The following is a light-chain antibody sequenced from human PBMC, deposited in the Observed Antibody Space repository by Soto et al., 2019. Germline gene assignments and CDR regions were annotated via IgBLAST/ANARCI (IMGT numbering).Light chain of an antibody. CDR1: SSDVGGYDY. CDR3: SSYSTTSTLV. J-gene: IGLJ1*01. CDR2: EVN. V-gene: IGLV2-14*01. Sequence: QSALTQPASVSGSPGQSVTISCTGTSSDVGGYDYVSWYQQHPGTAPKLMLYEVNNRPSGVSNHFSGSKSGNTASLIISGLQADDEADYYCSSYSTTSTLVFGSGTKLTVL.